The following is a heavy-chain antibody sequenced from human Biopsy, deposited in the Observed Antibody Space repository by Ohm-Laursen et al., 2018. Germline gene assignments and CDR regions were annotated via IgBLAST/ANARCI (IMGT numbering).Heavy chain of an antibody. CDR1: GGSISNYY. CDR2: IYSSGST. V-gene: IGHV4-4*07. D-gene: IGHD6-13*01. Sequence: PSDTLSLTWTVSGGSISNYYWSWIRQPAGKGLEWIGRIYSSGSTNYNPSLKSRVTMSVDTSKNQFSLILSSMTAADTAVYYCAREPRIAAVAYFDPWGQGTPVTVSP. CDR3: AREPRIAAVAYFDP. J-gene: IGHJ5*02.